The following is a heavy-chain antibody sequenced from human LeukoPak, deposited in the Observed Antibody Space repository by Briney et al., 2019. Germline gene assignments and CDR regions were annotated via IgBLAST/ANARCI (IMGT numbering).Heavy chain of an antibody. CDR3: ARDGCSSTSCYVFDY. CDR2: IYTSGST. D-gene: IGHD2-2*01. V-gene: IGHV4-4*07. Sequence: NPSETLSLTYIAAGRAISSYYRSWVRQPAGKGLEWLGHIYTSGSTNYNPSLKTRLTMSVDTYKNQFSLKLSSVTAADAAVYYCARDGCSSTSCYVFDYWGQGTLVTVSS. J-gene: IGHJ4*02. CDR1: GRAISSYY.